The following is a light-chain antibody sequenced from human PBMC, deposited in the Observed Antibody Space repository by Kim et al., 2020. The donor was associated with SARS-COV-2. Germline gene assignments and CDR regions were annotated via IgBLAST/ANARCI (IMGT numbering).Light chain of an antibody. V-gene: IGLV6-57*04. CDR3: QSYDIRNVI. Sequence: NFMLTQPHSVSESPGNTVTISCTRTSGNIADNYVQWYQQRPGSAPTIVIYEDSERPSGVPDRFSGSIDTSSSSASLTISGLKTEDEADYYCQSYDIRNVIFGGGTQLTVL. J-gene: IGLJ2*01. CDR1: SGNIADNY. CDR2: EDS.